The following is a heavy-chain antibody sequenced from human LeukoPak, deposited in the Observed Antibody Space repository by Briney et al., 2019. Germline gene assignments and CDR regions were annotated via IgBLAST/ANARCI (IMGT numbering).Heavy chain of an antibody. CDR3: VRLRRNSDRSGYYYYYDY. J-gene: IGHJ4*02. D-gene: IGHD3-22*01. Sequence: PGGPLRLSCAASGYTFSDFSVNWVRQAPGKGLEWVSSISVRSNYRYYADSVRGRFTISRDDARDSLFLQMNSLRAEDTAVYFCVRLRRNSDRSGYYYYYDYWGQGTLVTVSP. CDR1: GYTFSDFS. V-gene: IGHV3-21*01. CDR2: ISVRSNYR.